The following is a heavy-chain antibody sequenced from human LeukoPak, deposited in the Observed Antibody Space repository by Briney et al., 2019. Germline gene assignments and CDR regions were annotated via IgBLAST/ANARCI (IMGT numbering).Heavy chain of an antibody. CDR3: ATPGKVSRGSYPFDS. D-gene: IGHD3-16*02. CDR2: INPSGGST. Sequence: ASVKVSCKASGYTFTSYYMHWVRQAPGQGLEWMGIINPSGGSTSYAQKFQGRVTMTRDTSTSTVYMELSSLRSEDTAVYYCATPGKVSRGSYPFDSWGQGTLVTVSS. J-gene: IGHJ4*02. CDR1: GYTFTSYY. V-gene: IGHV1-46*01.